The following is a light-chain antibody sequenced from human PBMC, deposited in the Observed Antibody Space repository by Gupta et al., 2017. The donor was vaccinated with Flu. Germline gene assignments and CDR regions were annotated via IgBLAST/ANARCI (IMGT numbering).Light chain of an antibody. CDR3: QQYESNPSLT. J-gene: IGKJ4*01. CDR1: QSVLYSSNNKNY. CDR2: WAS. V-gene: IGKV4-1*01. Sequence: DIVMTQSPDSLAVSLGERATINCKSSQSVLYSSNNKNYLAWYQQKPGQPPKLLIYWASTREAGVSDRFSGSGSGKDLTLTISSRQAEDVAGYYCQQYESNPSLTFGRGTKVDIK.